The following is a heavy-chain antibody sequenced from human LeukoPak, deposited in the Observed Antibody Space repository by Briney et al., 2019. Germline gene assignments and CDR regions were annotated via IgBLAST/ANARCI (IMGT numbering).Heavy chain of an antibody. CDR2: INLSGGSI. J-gene: IGHJ4*02. V-gene: IGHV1-46*01. Sequence: ASVKVSCKASGYTFTTYYIHWVRQAPGQGLEWMGIINLSGGSITYAQKFQGRVTMTRDTSTSTVYMELSSLRSDDTAVYYCATLMTMEVTPFDYWGQGTLVTVSS. D-gene: IGHD4-23*01. CDR1: GYTFTTYY. CDR3: ATLMTMEVTPFDY.